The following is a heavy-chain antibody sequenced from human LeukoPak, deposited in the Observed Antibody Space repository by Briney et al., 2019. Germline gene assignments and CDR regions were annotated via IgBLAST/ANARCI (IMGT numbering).Heavy chain of an antibody. CDR2: ISYDGSNK. CDR3: ARVSSGWYYFDS. CDR1: GFTFRSYA. V-gene: IGHV3-30*04. J-gene: IGHJ4*02. Sequence: GGSLRLSCAASGFTFRSYAMRWVRQAPGKGLEWVAVISYDGSNKYYADSVKGRFTISRDNSKNTLYLQMNSLRAEDMAVHYCARVSSGWYYFDSWGQGTLVTVPS. D-gene: IGHD6-19*01.